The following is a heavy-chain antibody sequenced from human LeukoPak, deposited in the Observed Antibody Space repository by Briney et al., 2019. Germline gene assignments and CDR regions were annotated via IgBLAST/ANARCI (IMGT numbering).Heavy chain of an antibody. J-gene: IGHJ4*02. V-gene: IGHV3-9*01. CDR1: GFTFDDYA. Sequence: GGSLRLSCAASGFTFDDYAMHWVRQAPGKGLEWVSGISWNSGSIGYADSVKGRFTISRDNAKNSLYLQMNSQRAEDTALYYCAKGVSADYYDSSGADYWGQGTLVTVSS. CDR2: ISWNSGSI. CDR3: AKGVSADYYDSSGADY. D-gene: IGHD3-22*01.